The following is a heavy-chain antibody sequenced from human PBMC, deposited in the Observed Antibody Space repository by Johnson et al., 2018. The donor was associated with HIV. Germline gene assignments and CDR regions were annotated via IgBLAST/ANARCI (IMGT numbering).Heavy chain of an antibody. Sequence: VQLVESGGGLVQPGGSLRLCCTASGFTFSRYWMSWVRQAPGKGLEWVANIKEDGSEKYYVDSVKGRLTMSRDNAKNSLCLQMNSLRAEDTAVYYCARGDYYDTSGNLIDAFDIWGQGTMVTVSS. CDR2: IKEDGSEK. V-gene: IGHV3-7*04. D-gene: IGHD3-22*01. CDR1: GFTFSRYW. CDR3: ARGDYYDTSGNLIDAFDI. J-gene: IGHJ3*02.